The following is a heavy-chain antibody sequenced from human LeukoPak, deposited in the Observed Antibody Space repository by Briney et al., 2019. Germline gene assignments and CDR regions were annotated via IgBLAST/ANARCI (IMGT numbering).Heavy chain of an antibody. D-gene: IGHD6-6*01. V-gene: IGHV3-53*01. J-gene: IGHJ4*02. CDR2: IYGAGAT. CDR1: GLTVSSEY. CDR3: ARLLPASRHYFDY. Sequence: PGGPLRLSCAAYGLTVSSEYLAWVRQAPGKGLEWISVIYGAGATYYADSVEGRFTISRDTYNNALYLQMNSLRVEDTAVYHCARLLPASRHYFDYWGRGTPVTVSS.